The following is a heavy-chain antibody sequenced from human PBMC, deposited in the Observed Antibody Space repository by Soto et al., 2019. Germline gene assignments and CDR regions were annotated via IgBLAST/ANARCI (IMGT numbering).Heavy chain of an antibody. V-gene: IGHV4-61*01. D-gene: IGHD2-2*01. Sequence: SETLSLTCTVSGGFVNSDTHSWSWIRQTPGKRLEWIGFIYSGGSTKNPSLRSRVTMSVDTSKDQFSLKLRSVIVADTAVYHCARFVRSCSATTCSTRADVWGQGITVTVSS. CDR1: GGFVNSDTHS. CDR3: ARFVRSCSATTCSTRADV. J-gene: IGHJ6*02. CDR2: IYSGGST.